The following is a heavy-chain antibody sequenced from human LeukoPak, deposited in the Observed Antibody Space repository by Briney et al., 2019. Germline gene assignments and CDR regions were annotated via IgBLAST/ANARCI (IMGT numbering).Heavy chain of an antibody. CDR3: AKARNYYDSSGPDWYFDL. Sequence: GGSLRLSCAASGFTFDDYAMHWVRQAPGKGLEWVSGISWNSGSIGYADSVKGRFTISRDNAKNSLYLQMNSLRAEDTALYYCAKARNYYDSSGPDWYFDLWGRGTLVTVSS. D-gene: IGHD3-22*01. CDR1: GFTFDDYA. J-gene: IGHJ2*01. CDR2: ISWNSGSI. V-gene: IGHV3-9*01.